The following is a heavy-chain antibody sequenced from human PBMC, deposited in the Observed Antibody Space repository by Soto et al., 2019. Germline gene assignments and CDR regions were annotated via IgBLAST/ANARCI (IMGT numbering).Heavy chain of an antibody. CDR1: GGTFSTYA. CDR2: IIPIFGTA. CDR3: ARARGYSYGPYYYYYGLDV. V-gene: IGHV1-69*01. J-gene: IGHJ6*02. D-gene: IGHD5-18*01. Sequence: QVQLVQSGAEVQKPGSSVKVSCKASGGTFSTYAISWVRQAPGQGLEWMGGIIPIFGTANYAQKFQGRVTITADESTSTAYMELNSLRSEDTAVYFCARARGYSYGPYYYYYGLDVWGQGTTVTVSS.